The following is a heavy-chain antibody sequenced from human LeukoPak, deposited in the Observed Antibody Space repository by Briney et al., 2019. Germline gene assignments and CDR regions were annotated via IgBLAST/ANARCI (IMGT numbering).Heavy chain of an antibody. CDR3: ARPDSSGPFGAFDI. Sequence: ASVKVSCKASGYTFTSYDINWVRQATGQGLEWMGWMNPNSGNTGYAQKFQGRVTMTRNTSISTAYMELSSLRSEDTAVYYCARPDSSGPFGAFDIWGQGTKVTVSS. CDR2: MNPNSGNT. V-gene: IGHV1-8*01. D-gene: IGHD6-19*01. CDR1: GYTFTSYD. J-gene: IGHJ3*02.